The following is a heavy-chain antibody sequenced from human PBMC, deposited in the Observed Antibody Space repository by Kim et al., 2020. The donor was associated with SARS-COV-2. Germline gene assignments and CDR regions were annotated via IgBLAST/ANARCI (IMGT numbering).Heavy chain of an antibody. Sequence: GGSLRLSCAASGFTFSGSAMHWVRQASGKGLEWVGRIRSKANSYATAYAASVKGRFTISRDDSKNTAYIQMNSLKTEDTAVYYCTRHYLNGQQLVTDWGQGTLVTVSS. D-gene: IGHD6-13*01. J-gene: IGHJ4*02. CDR3: TRHYLNGQQLVTD. CDR1: GFTFSGSA. V-gene: IGHV3-73*01. CDR2: IRSKANSYAT.